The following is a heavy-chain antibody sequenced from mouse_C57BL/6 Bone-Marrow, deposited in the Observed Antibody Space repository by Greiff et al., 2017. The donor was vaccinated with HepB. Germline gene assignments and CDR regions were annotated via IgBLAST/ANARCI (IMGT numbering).Heavy chain of an antibody. CDR3: ARGVITTVVAFDY. Sequence: EVQLQQSGPELVKPGASVKMSCKASGYTFTDYNMHWVKQSHGKSLEWIGYINPNNGGTSYNQKFKGKATLTVNKSSSTAYMELRSLTSEDSAVYYCARGVITTVVAFDYWGQGTTLTVSS. D-gene: IGHD1-1*01. V-gene: IGHV1-22*01. CDR2: INPNNGGT. J-gene: IGHJ2*01. CDR1: GYTFTDYN.